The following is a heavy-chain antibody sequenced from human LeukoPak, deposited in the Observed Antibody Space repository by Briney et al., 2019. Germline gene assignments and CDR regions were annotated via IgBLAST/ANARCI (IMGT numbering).Heavy chain of an antibody. D-gene: IGHD3-16*01. CDR3: ASDTFGHGAFDI. CDR1: GYTFTSYA. Sequence: ASVKVSCKASGYTFTSYAMHWVRQAPGQRLEWMGWINAGNGNTKYSQDFQGRVTITRDTSASTAYMELSSLRSEDMAVYYCASDTFGHGAFDIWGQGTMVTVSS. CDR2: INAGNGNT. V-gene: IGHV1-3*03. J-gene: IGHJ3*02.